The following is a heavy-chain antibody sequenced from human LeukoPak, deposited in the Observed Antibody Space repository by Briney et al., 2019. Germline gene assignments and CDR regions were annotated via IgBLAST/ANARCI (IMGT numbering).Heavy chain of an antibody. CDR1: GYTFTSYG. CDR3: ARDSSGSSY. CDR2: ISAYNGNT. V-gene: IGHV1-18*01. J-gene: IGHJ4*02. Sequence: GASVKVSCKASGYTFTSYGISWVRQAPGQGLEWMGWISAYNGNTNYAQKLQGRVTMTRNTSISTAYMELSSLRSEDTAVYYCARDSSGSSYWGQGTLVTVSS. D-gene: IGHD6-19*01.